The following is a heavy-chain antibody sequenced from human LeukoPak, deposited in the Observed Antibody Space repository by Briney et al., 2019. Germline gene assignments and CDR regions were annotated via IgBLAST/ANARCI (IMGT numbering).Heavy chain of an antibody. CDR3: ARHRIAALYFDY. D-gene: IGHD6-25*01. J-gene: IGHJ4*02. CDR2: TYTSGST. V-gene: IGHV4-4*09. CDR1: GASISNYY. Sequence: SETLSLTCTVSGASISNYYWTWIRQPPGKGLEWIGNTYTSGSTIYNPSLKSRVTISVDTSKNQFSLKVNFVTAADTAVYYCARHRIAALYFDYWGQGTLVTVSS.